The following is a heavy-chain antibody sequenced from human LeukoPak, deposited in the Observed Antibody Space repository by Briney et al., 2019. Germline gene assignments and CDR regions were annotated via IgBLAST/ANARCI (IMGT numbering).Heavy chain of an antibody. V-gene: IGHV3-66*01. CDR3: ARTSYYYDSSGSTFDY. CDR1: GFTVSSNY. Sequence: GGSLRLSCAASGFTVSSNYMSWVRQAPGKRLEWVSVIYSGGSTYYADSVKGRFTISRDNSKDTLYLQMNSLRAEDTAVYYCARTSYYYDSSGSTFDYWGQGTLVTVSS. CDR2: IYSGGST. D-gene: IGHD3-22*01. J-gene: IGHJ4*02.